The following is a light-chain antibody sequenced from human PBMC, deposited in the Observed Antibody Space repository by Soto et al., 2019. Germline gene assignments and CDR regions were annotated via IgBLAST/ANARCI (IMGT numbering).Light chain of an antibody. J-gene: IGKJ1*01. CDR3: QQYGSIPWT. V-gene: IGKV3-20*01. CDR1: QSVSSSY. CDR2: DAS. Sequence: EIVLTQSPGTLSLSPGERATLSGRASQSVSSSYLAWYQQKPGQAPRLLIYDASSRATGIPDRFSGSGSGTDFTLTISRLEPEDFAVYYCQQYGSIPWTFGQGTKVDIK.